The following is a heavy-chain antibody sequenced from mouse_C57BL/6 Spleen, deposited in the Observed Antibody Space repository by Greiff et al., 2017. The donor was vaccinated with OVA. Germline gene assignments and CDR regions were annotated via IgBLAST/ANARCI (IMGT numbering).Heavy chain of an antibody. CDR2: INPSNGGT. CDR1: GYTFTSYW. J-gene: IGHJ2*01. Sequence: QVQLQQPGTELVKPGASVKLSCKASGYTFTSYWMHWVKQRPGQGLEWIGNINPSNGGTNYNEKFKSKATLTVDKSSSTAYMQLSSLTSEDSAVYYCARYPPLFITTVVATDYWGQGTTLTVSS. CDR3: ARYPPLFITTVVATDY. D-gene: IGHD1-1*01. V-gene: IGHV1-53*01.